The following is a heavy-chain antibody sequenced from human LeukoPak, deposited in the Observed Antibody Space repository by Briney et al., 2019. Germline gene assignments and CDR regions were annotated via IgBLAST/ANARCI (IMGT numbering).Heavy chain of an antibody. D-gene: IGHD6-19*01. CDR3: ARGQWQGGILDY. J-gene: IGHJ4*02. V-gene: IGHV1-69*05. CDR1: GGTFSSYA. Sequence: SVKVSCKASGGTFSSYAISWVRQAPGQGLEWMGGIIPIFGTADYVQKFQGRVTITTDESTSTAYMELSSLRSEDTAVYYCARGQWQGGILDYWGQGTLVTVSS. CDR2: IIPIFGTA.